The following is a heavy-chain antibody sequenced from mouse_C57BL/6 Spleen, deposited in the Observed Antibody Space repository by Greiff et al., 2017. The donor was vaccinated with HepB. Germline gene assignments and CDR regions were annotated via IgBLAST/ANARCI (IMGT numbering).Heavy chain of an antibody. D-gene: IGHD1-1*01. CDR2: IHPSDSDT. Sequence: QVHVKQSGAELVKPGASVKVSCKASGYTFTSYWMHWVKQRPGQGLEWIGRIHPSDSDTNYNQKFKGKATLTVDKSSSTAYMQLSSLTSEDSAVYYCAMVTTVVPYYFDYWGQGTTLTVSS. CDR3: AMVTTVVPYYFDY. J-gene: IGHJ2*01. CDR1: GYTFTSYW. V-gene: IGHV1-74*01.